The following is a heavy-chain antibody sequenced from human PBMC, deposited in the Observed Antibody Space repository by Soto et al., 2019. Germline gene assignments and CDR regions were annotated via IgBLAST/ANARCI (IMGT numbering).Heavy chain of an antibody. D-gene: IGHD2-2*02. J-gene: IGHJ4*02. CDR1: GFTFSSYA. CDR3: AREELVPAATPWFDY. Sequence: QVQLVESGGGVVQPGRSLRLSCAASGFTFSSYAMHWVRQAPGKGLEWVAVISYDGSNKYYADSVKGRFTISRDNSKNTLYLQVNSLRAEDTAVYYCAREELVPAATPWFDYWGQGTLVTVSS. CDR2: ISYDGSNK. V-gene: IGHV3-30-3*01.